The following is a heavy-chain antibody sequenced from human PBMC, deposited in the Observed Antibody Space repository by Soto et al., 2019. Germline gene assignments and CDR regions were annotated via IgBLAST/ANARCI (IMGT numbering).Heavy chain of an antibody. V-gene: IGHV4-59*01. J-gene: IGHJ6*02. D-gene: IGHD2-15*01. CDR1: GGSISSYY. CDR3: ARVRVGVVAHTNNPDIQYGMDV. CDR2: IYYSGST. Sequence: SETLSLPCTVSGGSISSYYWSWIRQPPGKGLEWIGYIYYSGSTNYNPSLKSRVTISVDTSKNQFSLKLSSVTAADTAVYYCARVRVGVVAHTNNPDIQYGMDVWGQGTTVTVSS.